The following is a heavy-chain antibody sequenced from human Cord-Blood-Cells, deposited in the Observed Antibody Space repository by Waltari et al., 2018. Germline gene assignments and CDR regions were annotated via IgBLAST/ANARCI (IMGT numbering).Heavy chain of an antibody. Sequence: EVQLVESGGGLVQPGRSLRLSCVASGFTFDDYAMPWARQAPGKGLEWVSGISWNSGSIGYADSVKGRFTISRDNAKNSLYLQMNSLRAEDMALYYCAKGVGATTHFDYWGQGTLVTVSS. J-gene: IGHJ4*02. CDR2: ISWNSGSI. V-gene: IGHV3-9*03. D-gene: IGHD1-26*01. CDR3: AKGVGATTHFDY. CDR1: GFTFDDYA.